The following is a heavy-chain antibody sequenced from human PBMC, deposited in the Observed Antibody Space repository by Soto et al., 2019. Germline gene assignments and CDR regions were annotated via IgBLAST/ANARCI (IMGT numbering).Heavy chain of an antibody. CDR1: GDTFTSYY. D-gene: IGHD3-9*01. CDR2: MNPNSGNT. Sequence: ASVKVSCKASGDTFTSYYINWVRQATGQGLEWMGWMNPNSGNTGYAQKFQGRVTMTRNTSISTAYMELCSLRSEDTAVYYCARALYDILTADYYYYMDVWGKGTTVTVSS. J-gene: IGHJ6*03. V-gene: IGHV1-8*01. CDR3: ARALYDILTADYYYYMDV.